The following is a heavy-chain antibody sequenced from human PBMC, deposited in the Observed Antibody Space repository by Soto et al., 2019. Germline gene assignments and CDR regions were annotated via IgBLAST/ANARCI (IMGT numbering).Heavy chain of an antibody. Sequence: QVQLMQSGAEVKKPGASVKVSCKASGYTFTNSDINWVRQATGQGLEWMGWLSTDSGNTRYAKKFQGRVTMTRNTSISTGHMELNGLTSEETAVYYCVRLAVRRGEDYWGQGTLVTVSS. CDR3: VRLAVRRGEDY. V-gene: IGHV1-8*01. CDR2: LSTDSGNT. CDR1: GYTFTNSD. J-gene: IGHJ4*02. D-gene: IGHD6-6*01.